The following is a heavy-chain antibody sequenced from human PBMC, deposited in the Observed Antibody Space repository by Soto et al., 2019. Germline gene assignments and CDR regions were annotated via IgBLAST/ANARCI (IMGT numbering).Heavy chain of an antibody. Sequence: QVQLVQSGAEVKKPGSSVKVSCKASGGTFSSYTISWVRQAPGQGLEWMGRIIPILGIANYAQKFQGRVTITADKSTSTAYMELSSLRSEDTAVYYCARDAEETTALDDWGQGTLVTVSS. D-gene: IGHD4-17*01. CDR2: IIPILGIA. CDR1: GGTFSSYT. V-gene: IGHV1-69*08. CDR3: ARDAEETTALDD. J-gene: IGHJ4*02.